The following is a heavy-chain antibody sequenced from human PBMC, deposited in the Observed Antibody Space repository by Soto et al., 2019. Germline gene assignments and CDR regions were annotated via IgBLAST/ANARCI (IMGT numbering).Heavy chain of an antibody. CDR2: IYAGDSDT. D-gene: IGHD1-26*01. J-gene: IGHJ4*02. CDR3: GATRGMGKYCFDY. V-gene: IGHV5-51*01. CDR1: GHNLMDFW. Sequence: RGQSLKISCKPPGHNLMDFWFARVRQKPGKGLEWMGRIYAGDSDTKYSPSSQGQVTISADKSISAVYLQWSTLKASDAAMYYCGATRGMGKYCFDYWGQGTLVTVSS.